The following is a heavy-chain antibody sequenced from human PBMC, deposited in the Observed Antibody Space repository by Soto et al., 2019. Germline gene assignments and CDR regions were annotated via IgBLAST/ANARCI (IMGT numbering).Heavy chain of an antibody. V-gene: IGHV3-11*01. D-gene: IGHD6-6*01. Sequence: QVQLVESGGGLVKPGGSLRLSCAASGFTFSDYYMSWIRQAPGKGLEWVSYISSSGSTIYYADSVKGRFTISRDNAKNSLYLQMNSLRAEDTTVYYCARADVSSSSFLWYYYYMDVWGKGTTVTVSS. CDR1: GFTFSDYY. CDR3: ARADVSSSSFLWYYYYMDV. J-gene: IGHJ6*03. CDR2: ISSSGSTI.